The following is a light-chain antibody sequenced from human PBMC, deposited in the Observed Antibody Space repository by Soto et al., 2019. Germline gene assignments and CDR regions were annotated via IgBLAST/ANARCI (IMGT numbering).Light chain of an antibody. CDR1: QSISSY. CDR3: HQSYSTPGT. J-gene: IGKJ1*01. Sequence: DIQMTQSPSSLSASVGDRVTITCRASQSISSYLNWYQQKPGKAPKLLIYAASSLQSGVPSRFSGSGSGTDFTLTISSLQPEDFGTYYCHQSYSTPGTFGQGTKVDIK. CDR2: AAS. V-gene: IGKV1-39*01.